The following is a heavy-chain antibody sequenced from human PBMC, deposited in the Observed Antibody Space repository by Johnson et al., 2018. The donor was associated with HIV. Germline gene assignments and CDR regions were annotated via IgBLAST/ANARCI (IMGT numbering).Heavy chain of an antibody. CDR3: ARAKDAAYPYDACDV. Sequence: VQLVESGGGVVQPGRSLRLSCVASGFTFRSYGMHWVRQAPGKGLEWVSGISWNSGSIGYADSVRDRFSISRDNAKNSLYLQMDSLRAEDTAMYYCARAKDAAYPYDACDVWGHGTMVIVSA. D-gene: IGHD2-15*01. CDR2: ISWNSGSI. V-gene: IGHV3-9*01. J-gene: IGHJ3*01. CDR1: GFTFRSYG.